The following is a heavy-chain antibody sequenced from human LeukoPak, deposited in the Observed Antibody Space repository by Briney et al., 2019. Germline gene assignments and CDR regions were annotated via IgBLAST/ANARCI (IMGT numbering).Heavy chain of an antibody. Sequence: PGGSLRLSCAASGFTFSSYAMHWVRQAPGKGLEWAAVISYDGSNKYYADSVKGRFTISRDNSKNTLYLQMNSLRAEDTAVYYCAREWAGYDSNYFDYWGQGTLVTVSS. J-gene: IGHJ4*02. CDR3: AREWAGYDSNYFDY. V-gene: IGHV3-30-3*01. CDR2: ISYDGSNK. D-gene: IGHD3-22*01. CDR1: GFTFSSYA.